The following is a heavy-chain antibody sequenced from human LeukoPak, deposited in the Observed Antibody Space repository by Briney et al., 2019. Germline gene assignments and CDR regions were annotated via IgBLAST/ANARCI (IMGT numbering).Heavy chain of an antibody. V-gene: IGHV1-69*06. CDR1: GGTFSSYA. J-gene: IGHJ4*02. Sequence: SVKVSCKASGGTFSSYAISWVRQAPGHGLEWMGGIIPIFGTANYAQKFQGRVTITADKSTSTAYMELSSLRSEDTAVYYCARDRGSGIYDYWGQGTLVTVSS. CDR2: IIPIFGTA. CDR3: ARDRGSGIYDY. D-gene: IGHD3-10*01.